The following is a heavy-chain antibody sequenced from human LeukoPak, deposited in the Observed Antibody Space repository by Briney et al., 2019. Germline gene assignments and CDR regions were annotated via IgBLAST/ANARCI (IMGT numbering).Heavy chain of an antibody. CDR2: ISAYNGNT. V-gene: IGHV1-18*01. D-gene: IGHD1-26*01. CDR1: GYTFTSYG. J-gene: IGHJ6*03. Sequence: ASVKVSCKASGYTFTSYGISWVRQAPGQGLEWMGWISAYNGNTNYAQKLQGRVTMTTGTSTSTAYMELRSLRSDDTAVYYCARIATHYYYYYMDVWGKGTTVTISS. CDR3: ARIATHYYYYYMDV.